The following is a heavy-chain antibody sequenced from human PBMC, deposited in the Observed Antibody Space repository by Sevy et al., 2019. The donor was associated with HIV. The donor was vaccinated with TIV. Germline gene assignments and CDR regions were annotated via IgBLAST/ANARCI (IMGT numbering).Heavy chain of an antibody. CDR2: FDPEDGER. V-gene: IGHV1-24*01. Sequence: ASVKVSCKVSGYTLNQLSMHWVRQAPGKGLEWMGSFDPEDGERFYAQKFQGRVTMTEDTSTDTAYMELSSLRSEDTAVYYCARASNYDFWSGSFYGMDVWGQGTTVTVSS. J-gene: IGHJ6*02. CDR1: GYTLNQLS. D-gene: IGHD3-3*01. CDR3: ARASNYDFWSGSFYGMDV.